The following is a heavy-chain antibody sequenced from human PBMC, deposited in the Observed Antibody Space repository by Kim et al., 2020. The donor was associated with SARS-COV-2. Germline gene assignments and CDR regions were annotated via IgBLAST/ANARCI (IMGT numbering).Heavy chain of an antibody. D-gene: IGHD6-13*01. CDR3: AKDVRAEAAAFEY. J-gene: IGHJ4*02. Sequence: YADSVKGPFTISRDHSRNTVHLEMNSLRAEDTAVYYCAKDVRAEAAAFEYWGQGTLVTVSS. V-gene: IGHV3-30*02.